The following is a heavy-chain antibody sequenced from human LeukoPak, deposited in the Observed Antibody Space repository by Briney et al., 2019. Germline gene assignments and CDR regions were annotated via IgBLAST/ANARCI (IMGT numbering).Heavy chain of an antibody. CDR2: IYHSGST. D-gene: IGHD2-2*02. CDR3: ARVYCSSTSCYTFDY. J-gene: IGHJ4*02. V-gene: IGHV4-4*02. CDR1: GGSISSSNW. Sequence: SGTLSLTCAVSGGSISSSNWWSWVRQPPGKGLEWIGEIYHSGSTNYIPSLKSRVTISVDKSKNQFSLKLSSVTAADTAVYYCARVYCSSTSCYTFDYWGQGTLVTVSS.